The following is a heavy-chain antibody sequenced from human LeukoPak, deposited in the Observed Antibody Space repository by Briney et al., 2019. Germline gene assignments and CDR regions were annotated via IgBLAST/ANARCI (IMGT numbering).Heavy chain of an antibody. CDR2: MNPNSGNT. CDR1: GYTFTSYD. J-gene: IGHJ5*02. D-gene: IGHD6-13*01. CDR3: AREGGYSSSWYRMNWFDP. V-gene: IGHV1-8*01. Sequence: LVASVKVSCKASGYTFTSYDINWVRQATGQGLEWMGWMNPNSGNTGYAQKFQGRVTMTRNTSISTAYMELSSLRSEDTAVYYCAREGGYSSSWYRMNWFDPWGQGTLVTVSS.